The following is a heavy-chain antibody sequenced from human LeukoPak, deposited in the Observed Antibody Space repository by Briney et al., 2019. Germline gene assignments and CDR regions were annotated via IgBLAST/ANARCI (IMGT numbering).Heavy chain of an antibody. CDR2: IRYDGSNK. V-gene: IGHV3-30*02. Sequence: PGGSLRLSCAASGFTFSSYGMHWVRQAPGKGLEWVAFIRYDGSNKYYADSVKGRFTISRDNSKNTLYLQMNSRRAEDTAVYYCAKGGYQLLGGWFDPWGQGTLVTVSS. CDR3: AKGGYQLLGGWFDP. CDR1: GFTFSSYG. D-gene: IGHD2-2*01. J-gene: IGHJ5*02.